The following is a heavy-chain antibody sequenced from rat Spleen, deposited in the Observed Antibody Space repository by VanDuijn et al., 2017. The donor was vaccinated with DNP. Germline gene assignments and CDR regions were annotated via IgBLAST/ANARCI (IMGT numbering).Heavy chain of an antibody. CDR3: TTSGIIKGWFAY. V-gene: IGHV5-20*01. CDR2: ISYNGGTP. J-gene: IGHJ3*01. D-gene: IGHD1-4*01. CDR1: GFTFSDYY. Sequence: EVLLVESDGGLVQPGRSLKLSCAVSGFTFSDYYMAWVRQAPAKGLEWVATISYNGGTPYYRDSVKGRFTISRDNAKSTLYLQMDSLRSEDTATYYCTTSGIIKGWFAYWGQGTLVTVSS.